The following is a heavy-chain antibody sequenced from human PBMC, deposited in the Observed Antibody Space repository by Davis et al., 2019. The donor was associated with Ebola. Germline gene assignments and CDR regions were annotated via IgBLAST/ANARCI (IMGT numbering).Heavy chain of an antibody. V-gene: IGHV4-30-4*01. D-gene: IGHD3-22*01. J-gene: IGHJ4*02. CDR2: IYYSGST. Sequence: SETLSLTCAVYGGSFSGYYWSWIRQPPGKGLEWIGYIYYSGSTYYNPSLKSRVTISVDTSKNQFSLKLSSVTAADTAVYYCARGLNYDSSGLDYWGQGTLVTVSS. CDR1: GGSFSGYY. CDR3: ARGLNYDSSGLDY.